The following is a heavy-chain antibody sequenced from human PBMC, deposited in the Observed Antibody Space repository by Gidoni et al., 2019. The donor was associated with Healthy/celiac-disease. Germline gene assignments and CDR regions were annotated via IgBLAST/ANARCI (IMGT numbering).Heavy chain of an antibody. D-gene: IGHD4-17*01. J-gene: IGHJ4*02. CDR2: ISAYKGNT. Sequence: QVQLVQSGAEVTKPAASVKVSCKASGYTFISFGIRCVRQAPGQGLEWMGWISAYKGNTNYAQKLQSRDTMTTDTSTSTAEMELRSLRSEDTAVDYGARHKLYGDYLTRVRAYIDYWGQGTLVTVSS. CDR3: ARHKLYGDYLTRVRAYIDY. CDR1: GYTFISFG. V-gene: IGHV1-18*04.